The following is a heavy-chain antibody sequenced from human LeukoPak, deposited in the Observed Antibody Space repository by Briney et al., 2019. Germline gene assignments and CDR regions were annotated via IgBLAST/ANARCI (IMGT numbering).Heavy chain of an antibody. CDR1: GYTFTGYY. D-gene: IGHD3-22*01. CDR2: INPNSGGT. J-gene: IGHJ4*02. V-gene: IGHV1-2*02. CDR3: PRVPYYYDSSGYYPF. Sequence: GASVKVSCKASGYTFTGYYMHWVRQAPGQGLEWMGWINPNSGGTNYAQKFQGRVTMTRDTSISTAYMELSRLRSDDTAVYYCPRVPYYYDSSGYYPFWGQGTLVTVSS.